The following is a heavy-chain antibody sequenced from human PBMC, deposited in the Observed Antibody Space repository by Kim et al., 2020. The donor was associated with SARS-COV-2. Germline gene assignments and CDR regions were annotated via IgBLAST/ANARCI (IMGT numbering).Heavy chain of an antibody. Sequence: SETLSLTCTVSGGPISSYYWSWIRQPPGKGLEWIGYIHYSGNTNYNPSLKSGVTISINTPKNQFSLKLNSVTAADTAVYYCARDYSNSWFDYWGQGTLVTVSS. J-gene: IGHJ4*02. V-gene: IGHV4-59*01. CDR1: GGPISSYY. D-gene: IGHD6-13*01. CDR3: ARDYSNSWFDY. CDR2: IHYSGNT.